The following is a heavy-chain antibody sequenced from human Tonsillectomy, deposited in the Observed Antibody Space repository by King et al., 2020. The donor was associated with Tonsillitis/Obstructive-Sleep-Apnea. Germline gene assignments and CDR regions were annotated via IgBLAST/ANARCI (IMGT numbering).Heavy chain of an antibody. CDR2: ISSSGSTI. D-gene: IGHD2-2*01. Sequence: VQLVESGGGLVQPGGSLRLSCAASGFTFSSYEMNWVRQAPGKGLEWVSYISSSGSTIYYADSVKGRFTISRDNAKNSLYLQMNSLRAEDTAVYYCARVGGYCSSTSCWYYFDYWGPGTLVTVSS. CDR3: ARVGGYCSSTSCWYYFDY. CDR1: GFTFSSYE. V-gene: IGHV3-48*03. J-gene: IGHJ4*02.